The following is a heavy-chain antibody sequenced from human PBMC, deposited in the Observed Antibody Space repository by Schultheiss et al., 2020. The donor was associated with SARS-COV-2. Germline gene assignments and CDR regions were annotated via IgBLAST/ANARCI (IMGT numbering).Heavy chain of an antibody. CDR3: ARRAYYYDSSGYSLGYYYYYGMDV. CDR2: INTNTGNP. J-gene: IGHJ6*02. V-gene: IGHV7-4-1*02. D-gene: IGHD3-22*01. Sequence: ASVKVSCKASGYTFTSYAMNWVRQAPGQGLEWMGWINTNTGNPTYAQGFTGRFVFSLDTSVSTAYLQISSLKAEDTAVYYCARRAYYYDSSGYSLGYYYYYGMDVWGQGTKVTVSS. CDR1: GYTFTSYA.